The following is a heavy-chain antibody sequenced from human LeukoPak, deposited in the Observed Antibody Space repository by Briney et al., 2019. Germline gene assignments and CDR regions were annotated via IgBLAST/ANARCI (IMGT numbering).Heavy chain of an antibody. CDR3: ARPGTYYDFWSGYYDYYYYGMDV. J-gene: IGHJ6*02. D-gene: IGHD3-3*01. CDR2: IYYSGST. V-gene: IGHV4-39*01. CDR1: GGSISSSSYY. Sequence: KSSETLSLTCTASGGSISSSSYYWGWIRQPPGKGLEWIGSIYYSGSTYYNPSLKSRVTISVDTSKNRFSLKLSSVTAADTALYYCARPGTYYDFWSGYYDYYYYGMDVWGQGTTVTVSS.